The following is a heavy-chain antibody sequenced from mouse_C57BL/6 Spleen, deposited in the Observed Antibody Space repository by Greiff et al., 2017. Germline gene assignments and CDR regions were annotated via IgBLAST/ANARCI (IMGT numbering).Heavy chain of an antibody. CDR1: GFNIKDYY. V-gene: IGHV14-1*01. Sequence: EVQLQQSGAELVRPGASVKLSCTASGFNIKDYYMHWVKQRPEQGLEWIGRIDPEDGDTEYAPKFQGKATMTADTSSNTAYLQLSSLTSEDTAVYYCTTEGNYYGSSAWFAYWGQGTLVTVSA. D-gene: IGHD1-1*01. CDR3: TTEGNYYGSSAWFAY. J-gene: IGHJ3*01. CDR2: IDPEDGDT.